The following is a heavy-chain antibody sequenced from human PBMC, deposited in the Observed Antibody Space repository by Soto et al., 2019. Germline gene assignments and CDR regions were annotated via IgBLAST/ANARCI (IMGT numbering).Heavy chain of an antibody. D-gene: IGHD3-22*01. CDR3: ARSYYDSTGFVVDP. CDR2: IHYIEST. J-gene: IGHJ5*02. CDR1: GGSVRSAGYC. V-gene: IGHV4-61*08. Sequence: SETQSLTCPVAGGSVRSAGYCWSWIRQPPGKGLEWIGYIHYIESTNCNPSLKSRVIMSVDTPKNEFSLKLTSVTAADTAVYYCARSYYDSTGFVVDPWGQGTLVTVSS.